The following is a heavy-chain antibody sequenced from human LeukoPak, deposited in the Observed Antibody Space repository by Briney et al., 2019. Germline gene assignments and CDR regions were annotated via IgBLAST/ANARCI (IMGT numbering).Heavy chain of an antibody. CDR1: GYTFTGYY. CDR3: ARGHPIAAAGTRNYYYYGMDV. V-gene: IGHV1-2*02. J-gene: IGHJ6*02. D-gene: IGHD6-13*01. Sequence: ASVKVSFKASGYTFTGYYMHWVRQAPGQGLEWMGWINPNSGGTNYAQKFQGRVTMTRDTSISTAYMELSRLRSDDTAVYYCARGHPIAAAGTRNYYYYGMDVWGQGTTVTVSS. CDR2: INPNSGGT.